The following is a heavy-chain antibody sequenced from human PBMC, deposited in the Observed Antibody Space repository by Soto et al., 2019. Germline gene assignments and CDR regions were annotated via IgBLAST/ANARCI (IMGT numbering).Heavy chain of an antibody. J-gene: IGHJ5*02. D-gene: IGHD4-17*01. V-gene: IGHV3-30-3*01. Sequence: QVQLVESGGGVVQPGRSLRLSCAASEFTFSDYAIHWVRQAPGKGLEWVAVVSYDGSNKYYADSVKGRFSISRENSKNTLYLQMNSLRAEDTAVYYCERGLPRMTNRSWFDPWGQGTLVTVSS. CDR1: EFTFSDYA. CDR2: VSYDGSNK. CDR3: ERGLPRMTNRSWFDP.